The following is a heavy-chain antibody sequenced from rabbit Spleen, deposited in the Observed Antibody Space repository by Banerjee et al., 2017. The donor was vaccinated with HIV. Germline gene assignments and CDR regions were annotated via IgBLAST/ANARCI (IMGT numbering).Heavy chain of an antibody. CDR2: IGTISSAT. D-gene: IGHD4-2*01. J-gene: IGHJ2*01. V-gene: IGHV1S45*01. Sequence: QEQLVESGGGLVQPEGSLTLTCTASGFSFSSGYYMCWVRQAPGKGLEWIACIGTISSATYYATWAKGRFTISKTSSTTVTLQLNSLTAADTATYFCARGSKDAGDGYDPWGPGTLVTVS. CDR1: GFSFSSGYY. CDR3: ARGSKDAGDGYDP.